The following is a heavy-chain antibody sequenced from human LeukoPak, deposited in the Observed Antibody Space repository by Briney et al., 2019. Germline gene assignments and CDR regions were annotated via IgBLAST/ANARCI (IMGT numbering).Heavy chain of an antibody. CDR2: INPNSGGT. CDR3: ARDLYYASGGFHYYYYGLDV. D-gene: IGHD3-10*01. J-gene: IGHJ6*02. CDR1: GYTFTGYY. V-gene: IGHV1-2*02. Sequence: GASVTVSFKASGYTFTGYYMHWVRQAPGQGLEWMGWINPNSGGTNYAQKFQGRVTMTRDTSIGTAYLEISRLKSDDTAVYYCARDLYYASGGFHYYYYGLDVWGQGTTVTVSS.